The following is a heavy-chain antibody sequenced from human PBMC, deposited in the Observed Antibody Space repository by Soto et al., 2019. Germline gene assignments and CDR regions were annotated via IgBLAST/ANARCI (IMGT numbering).Heavy chain of an antibody. Sequence: EVQLVESGGGLVQPGGSLRLSCAASGFTFSDHYMDWVRQAPGKRLEWVGRTRNKVNSYTTQYAASVKGRFTISRDDSKKSLYLQMNSLKTEDTAVYYCATGSPYSPMHFDNWGQGTLVTVSS. CDR3: ATGSPYSPMHFDN. CDR2: TRNKVNSYTT. V-gene: IGHV3-72*01. D-gene: IGHD2-15*01. J-gene: IGHJ4*02. CDR1: GFTFSDHY.